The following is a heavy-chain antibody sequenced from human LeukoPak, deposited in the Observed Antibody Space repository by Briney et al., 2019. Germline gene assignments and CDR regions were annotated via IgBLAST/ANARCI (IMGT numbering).Heavy chain of an antibody. CDR1: SYA. V-gene: IGHV3-23*01. CDR2: ISISGENT. D-gene: IGHD6-6*01. CDR3: ARLISTSSSRFSDY. Sequence: SYAMSWVRQAPGKGLEWVSAISISGENTYYADSVKGQFTISRDTSRNTLYLQMHSLRAEDTAVYYCARLISTSSSRFSDYWGQGTLVTVSS. J-gene: IGHJ4*02.